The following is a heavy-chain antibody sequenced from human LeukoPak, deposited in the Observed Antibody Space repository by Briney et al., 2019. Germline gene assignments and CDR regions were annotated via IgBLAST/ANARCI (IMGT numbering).Heavy chain of an antibody. J-gene: IGHJ4*02. CDR3: AKAQGIAAAGTVIDY. CDR2: ISWDGGST. D-gene: IGHD6-13*01. V-gene: IGHV3-43D*03. CDR1: GFTFDDYA. Sequence: GGSLRLSCAASGFTFDDYAMHWVRQAPGKGLEWVSLISWDGGSTYYADSVKGRFTISRDNSKNSLYLQMNSLRAEDTALYYCAKAQGIAAAGTVIDYWGQGTLVTVSS.